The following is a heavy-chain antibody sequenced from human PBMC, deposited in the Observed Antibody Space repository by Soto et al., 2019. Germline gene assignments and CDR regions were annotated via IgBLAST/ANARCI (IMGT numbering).Heavy chain of an antibody. Sequence: TLSLTCAVSGGSISSGGYSWSWIRQPPGKGLEWIGYIYHSGSTYYNPSLKSRVTISVDRSKNQFSLKLSSVTAADTAVYYCARGSYIAPDYWGQGTLVTVSS. D-gene: IGHD3-10*01. CDR1: GGSISSGGYS. CDR3: ARGSYIAPDY. CDR2: IYHSGST. V-gene: IGHV4-30-2*01. J-gene: IGHJ4*02.